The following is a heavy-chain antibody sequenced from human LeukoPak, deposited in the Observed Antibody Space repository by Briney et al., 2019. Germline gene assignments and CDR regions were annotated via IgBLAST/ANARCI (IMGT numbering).Heavy chain of an antibody. D-gene: IGHD3-10*01. Sequence: SQTLSLTCAISGDSVSSNSAAWIWIRQSPSRGLEWLGRTYYRSKWYTEYAVSVKSRITINPDTSKNQFSLQLSSVNPEDTAVYYCARLGSGSNYWGQGTLVTVSS. V-gene: IGHV6-1*01. CDR3: ARLGSGSNY. CDR2: TYYRSKWYT. CDR1: GDSVSSNSAA. J-gene: IGHJ4*02.